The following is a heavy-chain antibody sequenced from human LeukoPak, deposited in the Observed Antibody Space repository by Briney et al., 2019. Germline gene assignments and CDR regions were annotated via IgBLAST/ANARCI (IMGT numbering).Heavy chain of an antibody. V-gene: IGHV3-74*01. CDR3: ARGPVGGVSYNYYHGMDV. D-gene: IGHD3-16*01. CDR2: SKRDDSVT. J-gene: IGHJ6*02. Sequence: GGSLRLSCAASGFTFNSYWMTWVRQPPGKGLVWVSRSKRDDSVTNYADSVKGRFTISRDNAKNTLYLQMNSLRVEDTAVYYCARGPVGGVSYNYYHGMDVWGPGTTVTVSS. CDR1: GFTFNSYW.